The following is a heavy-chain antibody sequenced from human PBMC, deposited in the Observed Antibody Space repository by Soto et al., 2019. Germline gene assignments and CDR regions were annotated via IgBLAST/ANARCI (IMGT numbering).Heavy chain of an antibody. J-gene: IGHJ4*02. CDR3: AGGGDWYYFDY. Sequence: QVQLVQSGAEVKKPGSSVKVSCKASGGTFSSYTISWVRQAPGQGLEWMGRIIPILGIANYAQKFQGRVTITADKSTSTAYMELSSLGSEDAAVYYCAGGGDWYYFDYWGQGTLVTVSS. CDR1: GGTFSSYT. D-gene: IGHD2-21*02. V-gene: IGHV1-69*02. CDR2: IIPILGIA.